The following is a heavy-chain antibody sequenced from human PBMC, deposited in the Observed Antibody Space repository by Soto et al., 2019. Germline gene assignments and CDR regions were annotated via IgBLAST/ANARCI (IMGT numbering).Heavy chain of an antibody. CDR3: ARYCSGGSCLDY. V-gene: IGHV3-33*01. J-gene: IGHJ4*02. Sequence: GGSLRLSCAASGFTFSSYGMHWVRQAPGKGLEWVAVIWYDGSNKYYADSAKGRFTISRDNSKNTLYLQMNSLRAEDTAVYYCARYCSGGSCLDYWGQGTLVTVSS. CDR1: GFTFSSYG. CDR2: IWYDGSNK. D-gene: IGHD2-15*01.